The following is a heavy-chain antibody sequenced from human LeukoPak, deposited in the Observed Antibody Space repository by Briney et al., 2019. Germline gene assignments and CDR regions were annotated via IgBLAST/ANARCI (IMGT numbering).Heavy chain of an antibody. CDR2: IYYSGST. Sequence: PSETLSLTCTVSGGSISSGSYYWSWIRQPPGKGLEWIGYIYYSGSTYYNPSLKSRVTISVDTSKNQFSLKLSSVTAADTAVYYCAQYRYNWNFDYWGQGTLVTVSS. J-gene: IGHJ4*02. CDR3: AQYRYNWNFDY. D-gene: IGHD1-20*01. CDR1: GGSISSGSYY. V-gene: IGHV4-30-4*08.